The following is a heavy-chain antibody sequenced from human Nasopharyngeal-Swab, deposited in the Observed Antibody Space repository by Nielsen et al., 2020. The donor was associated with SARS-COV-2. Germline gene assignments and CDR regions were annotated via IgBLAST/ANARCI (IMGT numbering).Heavy chain of an antibody. D-gene: IGHD2-15*01. J-gene: IGHJ6*02. CDR1: GGSFSKYG. Sequence: SVKVSCKASGGSFSKYGFSWVRQAPGQGLEWMGRINPLTGTEKYAQKFQGRVTIAADISTTTVSMELSSLTSEDTAVYFCAKDQDLSGLLMDVWGRGTTVIVSS. CDR2: INPLTGTE. V-gene: IGHV1-69*04. CDR3: AKDQDLSGLLMDV.